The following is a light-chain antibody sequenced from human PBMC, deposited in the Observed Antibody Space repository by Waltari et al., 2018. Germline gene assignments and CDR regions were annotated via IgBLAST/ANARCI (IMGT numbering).Light chain of an antibody. J-gene: IGLJ3*02. Sequence: QSVLTQPPSASGTPGQRVTISCSGSSSNIGSNTVNWYQQLPGTAPKLRIYSNNQRPSGVPDRCSGSKSGTSASLAISGLQSEDEADYYCAAWDDSLNVWVFGGGTKLTVL. CDR2: SNN. CDR1: SSNIGSNT. CDR3: AAWDDSLNVWV. V-gene: IGLV1-44*01.